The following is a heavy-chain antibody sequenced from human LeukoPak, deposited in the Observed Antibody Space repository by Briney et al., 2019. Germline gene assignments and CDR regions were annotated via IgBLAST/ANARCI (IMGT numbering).Heavy chain of an antibody. CDR1: GGTFSSYA. V-gene: IGHV1-69*13. CDR2: IIPIFGTA. D-gene: IGHD1-1*01. Sequence: ASVKVSCKASGGTFSSYAISWVRQAPGQGLEWMGGIIPIFGTANYAQKFQGRVTITADESTSTAYMELSSLNSEDTAVYYCARESPSTFYFDYWGQGTLVTVSS. J-gene: IGHJ4*02. CDR3: ARESPSTFYFDY.